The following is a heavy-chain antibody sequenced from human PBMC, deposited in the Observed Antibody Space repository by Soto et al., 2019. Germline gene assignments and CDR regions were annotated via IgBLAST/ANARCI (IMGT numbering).Heavy chain of an antibody. D-gene: IGHD3-9*01. J-gene: IGHJ2*01. CDR2: IYASGRT. CDR1: GVSITPYF. Sequence: QVQLQESGPGLVKPSETLSLTCTVSGVSITPYFWSWIRQPAGKAPERVGHIYASGRTTYTPSPKSRVTMFVSQTQVSLRLTSVTAADTSVYYCARHFDVDPSMDQYYFDLWCRGALVTVSS. V-gene: IGHV4-4*07. CDR3: ARHFDVDPSMDQYYFDL.